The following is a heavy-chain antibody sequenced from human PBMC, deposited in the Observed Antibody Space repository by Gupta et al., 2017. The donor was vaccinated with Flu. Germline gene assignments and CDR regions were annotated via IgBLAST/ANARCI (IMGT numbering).Heavy chain of an antibody. Sequence: QVQLMQSAGEEKKPGASLKVSCKPSGYIFTGYYIHWVRQAPGQGLEWVGWINPNNGDTNYAQSVQDRVAMTRDTSISTAYMELSGLTSDDTAVYYCARTGDYSSGFIPFDYWGQGTLVTVSS. CDR1: GYIFTGYY. V-gene: IGHV1-2*02. J-gene: IGHJ4*02. D-gene: IGHD6-19*01. CDR2: INPNNGDT. CDR3: ARTGDYSSGFIPFDY.